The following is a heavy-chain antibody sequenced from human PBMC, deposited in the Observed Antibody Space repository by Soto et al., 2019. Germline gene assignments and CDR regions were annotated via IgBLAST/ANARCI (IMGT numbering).Heavy chain of an antibody. CDR1: GFTFSSYS. CDR3: ASDIVVVPAAPTDY. J-gene: IGHJ4*02. D-gene: IGHD2-2*01. V-gene: IGHV3-21*01. CDR2: ISSSSSYI. Sequence: EVQLVESGGGLVKPGGSLRLSCAASGFTFSSYSMNWVRQAPGKGLEWVSSISSSSSYIYYADSVKGRFTISRDNAKNSLYLQMNSLRAEDTAVYYCASDIVVVPAAPTDYWGQGTLVTVSS.